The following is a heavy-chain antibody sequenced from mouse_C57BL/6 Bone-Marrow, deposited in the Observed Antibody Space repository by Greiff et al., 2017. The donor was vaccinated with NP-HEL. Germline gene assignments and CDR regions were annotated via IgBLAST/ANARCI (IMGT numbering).Heavy chain of an antibody. CDR3: AEGGWLLLDY. D-gene: IGHD2-3*01. CDR1: GFNIKDYY. Sequence: DVHLVESGAELVKPGASVKLSCTASGFNIKDYYMHWVKQRTEQGLEWIGRIDPEDGETKYDPKFQGKATITADTSSNTAYLQLSSRTSEDTAVEYWAEGGWLLLDYWGQGTTLTVSS. V-gene: IGHV14-2*01. J-gene: IGHJ2*01. CDR2: IDPEDGET.